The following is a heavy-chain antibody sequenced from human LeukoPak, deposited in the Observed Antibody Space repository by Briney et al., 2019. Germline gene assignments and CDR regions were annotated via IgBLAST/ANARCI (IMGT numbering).Heavy chain of an antibody. Sequence: ASVKVSCKASGYTFTSYYMHWVRQAPGQGLEWMGIINPSGGSTSYAQKFQGKVTMTRDTSTSTVYMELSSLRSEDTAVYYCARQLGDRGYFDYWGQGTLVTVSS. J-gene: IGHJ4*02. CDR3: ARQLGDRGYFDY. V-gene: IGHV1-46*01. CDR2: INPSGGST. D-gene: IGHD5-24*01. CDR1: GYTFTSYY.